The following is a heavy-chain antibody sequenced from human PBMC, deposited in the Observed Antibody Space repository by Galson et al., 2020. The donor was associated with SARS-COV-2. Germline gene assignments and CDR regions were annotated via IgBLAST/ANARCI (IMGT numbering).Heavy chain of an antibody. J-gene: IGHJ5*02. CDR3: AREYCSSTSCKTNNWFDP. CDR2: IIPILGIA. CDR1: GGTFSSYA. D-gene: IGHD2-2*01. Sequence: SVTVSCKASGGTFSSYAISWVRQAPGHGLEWMGGIIPILGIANYAQKFQGRVTITADKSTSTAYMELSSLRSEDTAVYYCAREYCSSTSCKTNNWFDPWGQGTLVTVSS. V-gene: IGHV1-69*10.